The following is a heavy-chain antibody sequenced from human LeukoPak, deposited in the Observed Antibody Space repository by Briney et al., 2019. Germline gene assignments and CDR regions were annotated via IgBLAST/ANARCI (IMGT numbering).Heavy chain of an antibody. V-gene: IGHV4-34*01. CDR3: ARGPRRAAAAPEY. D-gene: IGHD6-13*01. CDR1: GGSFSGYY. J-gene: IGHJ4*02. CDR2: INNSGST. Sequence: SETLSLTCAVYGGSFSGYYWSWIRQPPGKGLEWIGEINNSGSTNYNPSLKSRVTISVDTSKNQFSLKLSAVTAADTAVYRCARGPRRAAAAPEYWGQGTLVTVSS.